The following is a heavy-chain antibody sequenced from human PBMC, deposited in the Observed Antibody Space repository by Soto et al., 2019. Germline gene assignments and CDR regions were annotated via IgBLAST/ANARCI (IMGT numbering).Heavy chain of an antibody. CDR3: ARDRYSGEQWLVRWFDP. CDR2: INADNGNT. CDR1: GYTLTSFS. D-gene: IGHD6-19*01. V-gene: IGHV1-3*01. Sequence: ASVKVSCKASGYTLTSFSMHWVRQAPGQRLEWMGWINADNGNTKYSQKFQGRITITRDTSASTVYMELSSLTSGDTAVYYCARDRYSGEQWLVRWFDPWGQGTLVTVSS. J-gene: IGHJ5*02.